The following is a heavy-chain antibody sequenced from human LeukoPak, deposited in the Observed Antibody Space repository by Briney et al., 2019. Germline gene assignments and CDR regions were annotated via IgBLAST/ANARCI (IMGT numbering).Heavy chain of an antibody. Sequence: SETLSLTCTVFGDSFSSSSYYWSWIRQPPGQGLEWIGEINHSGSTNYNPSLKSRVTISVDTSKNQFSLKLSSVTAADTAVYYCARGRYDYVWGSYRAPDAPNFDYWGQGTLVTVSS. V-gene: IGHV4-34*01. CDR2: INHSGST. CDR3: ARGRYDYVWGSYRAPDAPNFDY. J-gene: IGHJ4*02. CDR1: GDSFSSSSYY. D-gene: IGHD3-16*02.